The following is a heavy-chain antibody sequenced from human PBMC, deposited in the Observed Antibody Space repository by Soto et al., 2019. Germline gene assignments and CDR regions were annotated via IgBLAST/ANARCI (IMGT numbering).Heavy chain of an antibody. Sequence: QVQLQESGPGLVKPSETLSLTCTVSGGSISSYYWSWIRQSPGKGLEWIAYIYYSGSTNYNPSLKSRVTIPVDTSKNPFALKLSAVTAADTAEYYCASDACRSSWFDYWGQGTLVTVSA. D-gene: IGHD6-13*01. CDR1: GGSISSYY. J-gene: IGHJ4*02. V-gene: IGHV4-59*01. CDR3: ASDACRSSWFDY. CDR2: IYYSGST.